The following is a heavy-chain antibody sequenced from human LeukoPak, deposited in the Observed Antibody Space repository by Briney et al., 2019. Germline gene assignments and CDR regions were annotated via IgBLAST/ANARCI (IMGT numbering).Heavy chain of an antibody. Sequence: PGGSLRLSCAASGFTFGDYYMSWIRQAPGKGLEWVSYISSSGSTIYYADSVKGRFTISRDNAKNSLYLQMNSLRAEDTAVYYCARTIIDSSGYLDYWGQGTLVTVSS. CDR1: GFTFGDYY. V-gene: IGHV3-11*01. D-gene: IGHD3-22*01. J-gene: IGHJ4*02. CDR2: ISSSGSTI. CDR3: ARTIIDSSGYLDY.